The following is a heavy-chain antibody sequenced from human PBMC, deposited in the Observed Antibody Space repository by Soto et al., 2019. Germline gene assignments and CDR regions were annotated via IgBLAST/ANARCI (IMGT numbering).Heavy chain of an antibody. V-gene: IGHV1-69*12. CDR2: IIPIFGTA. CDR1: GGTFSSYA. CDR3: GRDPPNGGAFLGAFDI. D-gene: IGHD2-8*01. Sequence: QVQLVQSGAEVKKPGSSVKVSCKASGGTFSSYAISWVRQAPGQGLEWMGGIIPIFGTANYAQKFQGRVTITAAESRSPPYMELSSLRSEDRALYYWGRDPPNGGAFLGAFDIWAQGTMFTVSS. J-gene: IGHJ3*02.